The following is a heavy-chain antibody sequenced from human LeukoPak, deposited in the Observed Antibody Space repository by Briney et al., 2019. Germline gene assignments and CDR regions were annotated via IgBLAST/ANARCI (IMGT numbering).Heavy chain of an antibody. Sequence: SETLSLTCAVYGGSFSGYYWSWIRQPPGKGLEWIGSIYYSGSTYYNPSLKSRVTISVDTSKNQFSLKLSSVTAADTAVYYCARSIVATISPLDYWGQGTLVTVSS. CDR2: IYYSGST. V-gene: IGHV4-34*01. J-gene: IGHJ4*02. CDR1: GGSFSGYY. D-gene: IGHD2-15*01. CDR3: ARSIVATISPLDY.